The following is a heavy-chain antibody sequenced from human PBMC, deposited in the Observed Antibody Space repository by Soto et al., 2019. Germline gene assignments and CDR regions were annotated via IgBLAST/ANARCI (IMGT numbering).Heavy chain of an antibody. CDR3: ARDSGGAVAGTGWFDP. J-gene: IGHJ5*02. Sequence: QVQLVESGGGVVQPGRSLRLSCAASGFTFSSYAMHWVRQAPGKGLEWVAVISYDGSNKYYADSVKGRFTISRDNSKNTLYLQMNSLRAEDTAVYYCARDSGGAVAGTGWFDPWGQGTLVTVSS. CDR2: ISYDGSNK. CDR1: GFTFSSYA. D-gene: IGHD6-19*01. V-gene: IGHV3-30-3*01.